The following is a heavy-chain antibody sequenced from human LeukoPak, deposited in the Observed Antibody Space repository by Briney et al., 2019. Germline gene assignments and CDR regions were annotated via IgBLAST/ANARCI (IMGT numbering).Heavy chain of an antibody. Sequence: ASVKVSCKASGYTFTSYGISWVRQAPGQGLEWMGWISAYNGHTNYAQKLQGRVTMTTDTSTSTAYMELRSLRSDDTAAYYCARAVADYNWFDPWGQGTLVTVSS. J-gene: IGHJ5*02. CDR1: GYTFTSYG. CDR3: ARAVADYNWFDP. D-gene: IGHD6-19*01. CDR2: ISAYNGHT. V-gene: IGHV1-18*01.